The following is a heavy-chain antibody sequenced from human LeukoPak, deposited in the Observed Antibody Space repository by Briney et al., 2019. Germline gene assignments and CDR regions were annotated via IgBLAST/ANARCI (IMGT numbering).Heavy chain of an antibody. CDR3: ARDYFYYDSSGYDY. Sequence: GASVKVSCKASGYTFTGYYMHWVRQAPGQGLEWMGWINPNSGGTNYAQKFQGGVTMTRDTSISTAYMELSRLRSDDTAVYYCARDYFYYDSSGYDYWGQGTLVTVSS. V-gene: IGHV1-2*02. CDR2: INPNSGGT. D-gene: IGHD3-22*01. CDR1: GYTFTGYY. J-gene: IGHJ4*02.